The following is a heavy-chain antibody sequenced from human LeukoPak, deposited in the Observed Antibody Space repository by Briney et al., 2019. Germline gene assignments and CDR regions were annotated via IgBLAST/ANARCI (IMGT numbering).Heavy chain of an antibody. Sequence: GGSLRLSCAASGFTFSSYAMSWVRQAPGKGLEWVSAISGSGGSTYYADSVKGRFTISRDNSKNTLYLQMNSLRAEDTAVYFCAKRLRLGEGFDYWGQGTLVTVSS. V-gene: IGHV3-23*01. J-gene: IGHJ4*02. CDR3: AKRLRLGEGFDY. D-gene: IGHD3-16*01. CDR1: GFTFSSYA. CDR2: ISGSGGST.